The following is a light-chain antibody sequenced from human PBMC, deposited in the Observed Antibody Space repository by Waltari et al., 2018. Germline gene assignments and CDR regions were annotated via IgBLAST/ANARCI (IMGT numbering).Light chain of an antibody. Sequence: DIVMTQSPDSLAVSLCARATINCKSSQSVLSSSNNKNYLAWYQQKPGQPPTLLIYWASTRESGVPDRFSGSGSGTDFTLTISSLQAEDVAVYYCQQYYSTPRTFGQGTKVEIK. CDR2: WAS. V-gene: IGKV4-1*01. CDR3: QQYYSTPRT. J-gene: IGKJ1*01. CDR1: QSVLSSSNNKNY.